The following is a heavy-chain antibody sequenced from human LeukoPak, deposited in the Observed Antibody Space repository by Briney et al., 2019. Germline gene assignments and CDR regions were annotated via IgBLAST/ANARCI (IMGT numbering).Heavy chain of an antibody. D-gene: IGHD3-22*01. CDR1: GGSISSGDYY. CDR2: IYYSGST. V-gene: IGHV4-30-4*08. Sequence: PSETLSLTCTVSGGSISSGDYYWSWIRQPPGKGLEWIGYIYYSGSTYYNPSLKSRVTISVDTSKDQFSLKLSSVTAADTAVYYCARFYYYDSSGYYRKYNWFDPWGQGTLVTVSS. J-gene: IGHJ5*02. CDR3: ARFYYYDSSGYYRKYNWFDP.